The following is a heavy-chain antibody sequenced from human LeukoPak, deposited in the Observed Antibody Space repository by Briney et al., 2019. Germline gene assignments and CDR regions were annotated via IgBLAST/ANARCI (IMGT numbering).Heavy chain of an antibody. CDR1: GGSISNYD. CDR2: IYYSGST. Sequence: SETLSLTCTVSGGSISNYDWSWIRQPPGKGLEWIGYIYYSGSTNYNPSLKSRVTISVDTSKNQFSLKLSSVTAADTAVYYCARGSVPYSSSWYHFDYWGQGTLVTVSS. D-gene: IGHD6-13*01. V-gene: IGHV4-59*01. J-gene: IGHJ4*02. CDR3: ARGSVPYSSSWYHFDY.